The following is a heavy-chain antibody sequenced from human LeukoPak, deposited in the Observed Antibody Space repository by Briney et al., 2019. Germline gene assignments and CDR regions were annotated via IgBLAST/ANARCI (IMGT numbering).Heavy chain of an antibody. D-gene: IGHD3-10*01. J-gene: IGHJ4*02. CDR2: IKQDGSDK. CDR3: ARDPGDY. Sequence: GGSLRLSCAASGFTLSSYWMTWVRQAPGKGLEWVASIKQDGSDKFYVDSVKGRFTISRDNAKNSLYLQMNSLRAEETAVYYCARDPGDYWGQGTLVTVSS. V-gene: IGHV3-7*01. CDR1: GFTLSSYW.